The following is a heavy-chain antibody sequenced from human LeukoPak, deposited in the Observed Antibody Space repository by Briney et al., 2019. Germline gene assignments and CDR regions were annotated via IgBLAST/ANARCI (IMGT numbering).Heavy chain of an antibody. CDR2: IWFDGSNK. V-gene: IGHV3-33*01. D-gene: IGHD3-16*01. Sequence: GRSLRLSCAASGFIFSNDAMHWVRQAPGKGLEWVAFIWFDGSNKHYADSVKGRFTISRDNSEDTLYLQMSNLRAEDTAVYFCARGGGLDVWGQGATVTVSS. CDR1: GFIFSNDA. J-gene: IGHJ6*02. CDR3: ARGGGLDV.